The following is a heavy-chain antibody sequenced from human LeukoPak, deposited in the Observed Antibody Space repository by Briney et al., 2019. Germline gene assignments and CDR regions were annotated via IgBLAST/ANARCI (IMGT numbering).Heavy chain of an antibody. D-gene: IGHD4-17*01. J-gene: IGHJ4*03. V-gene: IGHV3-21*01. CDR3: ARSTDYGDYVDY. Sequence: GGSLRLSCAASGFTVSSYSMNWVRQAPGKGLEWVSSISSSSSYIYYADSVKGRFTISRDNAKNSLYLQMNSLRAEDTAVYYCARSTDYGDYVDYWGKGTTVTVSS. CDR2: ISSSSSYI. CDR1: GFTVSSYS.